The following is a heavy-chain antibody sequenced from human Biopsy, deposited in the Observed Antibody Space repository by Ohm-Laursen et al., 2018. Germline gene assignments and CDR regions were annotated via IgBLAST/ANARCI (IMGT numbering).Heavy chain of an antibody. CDR1: SYTFTDYN. D-gene: IGHD2-8*01. V-gene: IGHV1-2*02. CDR2: INFKTGAT. J-gene: IGHJ4*02. Sequence: AASVKVSCKASSYTFTDYNIHWMRQAPGQGLEWLGYINFKTGATNYAQKFQGTVTMTRDTSISTAYLALGSLRSADTAIYYCARDPLNGHKHFDYWGQGSLVTVSS. CDR3: ARDPLNGHKHFDY.